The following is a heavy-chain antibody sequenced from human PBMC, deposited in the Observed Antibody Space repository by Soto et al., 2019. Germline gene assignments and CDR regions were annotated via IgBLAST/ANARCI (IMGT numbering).Heavy chain of an antibody. CDR3: ARDPRDSGWNSPYYGMDV. D-gene: IGHD1-7*01. CDR2: ISAYNGNT. J-gene: IGHJ6*02. V-gene: IGHV1-18*04. CDR1: GYTFTSYG. Sequence: QVQLVQSGAEVKKPGASVKVSCKASGYTFTSYGISWVRQAPGQGLEWMGWISAYNGNTNYAQKLQGRVTMTTDTPTSTAYMELRSLRSDDTAVYYCARDPRDSGWNSPYYGMDVWGQGTTVTVSS.